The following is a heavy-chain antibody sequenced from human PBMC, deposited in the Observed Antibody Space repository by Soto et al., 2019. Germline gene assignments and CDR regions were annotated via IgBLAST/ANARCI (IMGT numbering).Heavy chain of an antibody. CDR1: GFTFSSYW. J-gene: IGHJ6*02. D-gene: IGHD5-18*01. Sequence: EVQLVESGGGLVQPGGSLRLYCAASGFTFSSYWMSWVRQAPGKGLEWVANIKQDGSEKYYVDSVKGRFTISRDNAKNSLYLQMNSLRAEDTAVYYCAREGGYSYGFDYYYYGIDVSGQGTTVTVSS. CDR3: AREGGYSYGFDYYYYGIDV. V-gene: IGHV3-7*05. CDR2: IKQDGSEK.